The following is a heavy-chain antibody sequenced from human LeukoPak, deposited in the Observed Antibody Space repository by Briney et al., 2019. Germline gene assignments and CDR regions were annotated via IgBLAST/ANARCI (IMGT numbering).Heavy chain of an antibody. CDR2: INAGNGNT. V-gene: IGHV1-3*01. CDR1: GYTFTSYA. CDR3: ARERRSWGYHYYYYGMDV. J-gene: IGHJ6*02. Sequence: GASVKVSCKASGYTFTSYAMHWVRQAPGQRLEWMGWINAGNGNTKYSQKFQGRVTITRDTSASTAYMELSSLRSEDTAVYYCARERRSWGYHYYYYGMDVWGQGTTVTVSS. D-gene: IGHD1-26*01.